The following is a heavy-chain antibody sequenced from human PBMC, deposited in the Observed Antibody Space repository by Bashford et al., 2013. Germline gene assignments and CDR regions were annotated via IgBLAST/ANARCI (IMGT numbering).Heavy chain of an antibody. D-gene: IGHD1/OR15-1a*01. J-gene: IGHJ5*02. Sequence: ASVKVSCKASGYTLTNYNIHWVRQAPGQGLEWMGIMKSNSGNTGYAQKFQGRVTMTRNTSISTAYMELSSLTSEDTAMYYCARGEQRVAWFDPWGRGNPGHRLL. V-gene: IGHV1-8*01. CDR2: MKSNSGNT. CDR1: GYTLTNYN. CDR3: ARGEQRVAWFDP.